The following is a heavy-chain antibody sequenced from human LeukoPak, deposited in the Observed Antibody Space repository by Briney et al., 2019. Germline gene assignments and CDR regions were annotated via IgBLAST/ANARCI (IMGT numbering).Heavy chain of an antibody. CDR1: GFTFSTYW. D-gene: IGHD4-23*01. Sequence: GGSLRLSCAASGFTFSTYWMHWVRQAPGKGLVWVSRIKSDGSSTKYADSVKGRFTFSRDNAKNTLYLQMNSLRAEDTAVYYCARAYGGPDYWGQGTLVTVSS. J-gene: IGHJ4*02. CDR2: IKSDGSST. V-gene: IGHV3-74*03. CDR3: ARAYGGPDY.